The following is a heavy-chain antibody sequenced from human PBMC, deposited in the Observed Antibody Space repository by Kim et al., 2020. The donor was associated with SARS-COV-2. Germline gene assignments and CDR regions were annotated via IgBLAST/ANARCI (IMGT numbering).Heavy chain of an antibody. Sequence: GGSLRLSCAASGFTFSSYAMSWVRQAPGKGLEWVSAIGGSGGSTYYADSVKGRFTISRDNSKNTLYLQMNSLRAEDTAVYYCAKVILGATIYFDYWGQGTLVTVSS. V-gene: IGHV3-23*01. CDR2: IGGSGGST. D-gene: IGHD1-26*01. CDR3: AKVILGATIYFDY. CDR1: GFTFSSYA. J-gene: IGHJ4*02.